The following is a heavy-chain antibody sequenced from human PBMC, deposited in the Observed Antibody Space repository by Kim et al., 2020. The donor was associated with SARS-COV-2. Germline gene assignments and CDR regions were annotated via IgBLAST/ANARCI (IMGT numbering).Heavy chain of an antibody. CDR2: IYYSGST. CDR1: GGSISSYY. Sequence: SETLSLTCTVSGGSISSYYWSWIRQPPGKGLEWIGYIYYSGSTNYNPSLKSRVTISVDTSKNQFSLKLSSVTAADTAVYYCARNPHYGDRLDFQHWGQGTLVTVSS. D-gene: IGHD4-17*01. CDR3: ARNPHYGDRLDFQH. V-gene: IGHV4-59*13. J-gene: IGHJ1*01.